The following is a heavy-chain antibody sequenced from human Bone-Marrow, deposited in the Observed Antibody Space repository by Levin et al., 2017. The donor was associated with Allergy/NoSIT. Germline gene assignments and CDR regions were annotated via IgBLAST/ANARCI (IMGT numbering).Heavy chain of an antibody. Sequence: GGSLRLSCAASGFTFSTYAMSWVRQAPGRGLEWVSGISGGGGGTYFADSVKGRFTISRDNSKNTLYLQMNTLRAEDTALYYCARQRGVYAAGTYSDYWGQGTLVTVSS. CDR3: ARQRGVYAAGTYSDY. V-gene: IGHV3-23*01. CDR1: GFTFSTYA. J-gene: IGHJ4*02. D-gene: IGHD3-10*01. CDR2: ISGGGGGT.